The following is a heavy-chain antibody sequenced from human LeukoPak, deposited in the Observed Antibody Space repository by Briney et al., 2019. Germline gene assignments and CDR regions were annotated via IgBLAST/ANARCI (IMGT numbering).Heavy chain of an antibody. CDR3: ARMAMVRGVIGLWYYFDY. CDR1: GGTFSSYA. J-gene: IGHJ4*02. D-gene: IGHD3-10*01. CDR2: IIPIFGTA. Sequence: SVKVSCKASGGTFSSYAISWVRQAPGQGLEWMGGIIPIFGTANYAQKFQGRVTITTDESTSTAYMELSSLRSEDTAVYCCARMAMVRGVIGLWYYFDYWGQGTLVTVSS. V-gene: IGHV1-69*05.